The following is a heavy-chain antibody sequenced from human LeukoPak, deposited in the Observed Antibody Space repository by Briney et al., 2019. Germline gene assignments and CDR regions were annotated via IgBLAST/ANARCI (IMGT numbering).Heavy chain of an antibody. V-gene: IGHV3-11*01. D-gene: IGHD2-21*01. CDR1: GFPLRDYY. CDR2: ISKNGKSI. Sequence: GGSLRLSCAASGFPLRDYYMSCIRQAPGKGLEWLSYISKNGKSISYADSVKGRFTISRDNARKSVYLQMNSLRAEDTAVYYCATTGLLGDIPWGQGTLVTVSS. J-gene: IGHJ5*02. CDR3: ATTGLLGDIP.